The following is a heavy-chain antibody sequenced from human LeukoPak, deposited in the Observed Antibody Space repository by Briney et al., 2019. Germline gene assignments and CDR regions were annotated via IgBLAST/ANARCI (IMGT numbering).Heavy chain of an antibody. CDR3: ARTPRYCSSTSCYRNAFDI. Sequence: SETLSLTCTVSGGSISSGGYYWSWIRQPPGKGLEWIGYIYHSGSTYYNPSLKSRVTISVDRSKNQFSLKLSSVTAADTAVYYCARTPRYCSSTSCYRNAFDIWGQGTMVTVSS. CDR2: IYHSGST. J-gene: IGHJ3*02. D-gene: IGHD2-2*01. CDR1: GGSISSGGYY. V-gene: IGHV4-30-2*01.